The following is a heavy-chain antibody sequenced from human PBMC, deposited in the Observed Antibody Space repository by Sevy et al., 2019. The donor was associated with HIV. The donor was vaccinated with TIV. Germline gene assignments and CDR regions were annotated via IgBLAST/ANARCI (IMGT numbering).Heavy chain of an antibody. Sequence: GGSLRLSCAASGFTFSSYGMHWVRHAPGKGLEWVAVIWYDGSNKYYADSVKGRFTISRDNSKNTLYLQMNSLRAEDTAVYYCASESGGSSARAFDIWGQGTMVTVSS. V-gene: IGHV3-33*01. CDR2: IWYDGSNK. J-gene: IGHJ3*02. CDR1: GFTFSSYG. D-gene: IGHD1-26*01. CDR3: ASESGGSSARAFDI.